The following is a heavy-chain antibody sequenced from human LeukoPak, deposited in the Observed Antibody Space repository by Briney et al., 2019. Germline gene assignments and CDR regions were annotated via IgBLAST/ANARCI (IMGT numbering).Heavy chain of an antibody. J-gene: IGHJ4*02. D-gene: IGHD3-22*01. CDR3: AGSLGPDYYDSSGLDY. V-gene: IGHV3-9*01. CDR2: ISWNSGSI. CDR1: GFTFDDYA. Sequence: GGSLRLSCAASGFTFDDYAMPWVRQAPGKGLEWVSGISWNSGSIGYADSVKGRFTISRDNAKNSLYLQMNSLRAEDTALYYCAGSLGPDYYDSSGLDYWGQGTLVTVSS.